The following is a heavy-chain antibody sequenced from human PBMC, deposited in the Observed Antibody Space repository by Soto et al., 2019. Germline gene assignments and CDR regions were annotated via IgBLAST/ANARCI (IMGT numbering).Heavy chain of an antibody. Sequence: GGSLRLSCAASGFTFSNAWMSWVRQAPGKGLEWIGRIKTNSDGGTVDYASPVKGRFTTSRDDSKSMLYLDLNSLKTEDTGVYFCATVYCATTSCYAPFDYWGKGTLVNVSS. CDR1: GFTFSNAW. CDR3: ATVYCATTSCYAPFDY. V-gene: IGHV3-15*01. CDR2: IKTNSDGGTV. D-gene: IGHD2-2*01. J-gene: IGHJ4*02.